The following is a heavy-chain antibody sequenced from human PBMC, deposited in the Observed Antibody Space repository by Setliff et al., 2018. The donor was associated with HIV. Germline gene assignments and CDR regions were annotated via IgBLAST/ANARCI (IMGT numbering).Heavy chain of an antibody. CDR1: GYNFTIFG. D-gene: IGHD5-12*01. Sequence: GASVKVSCKASGYNFTIFGITWVRQAPGQGLEWMGWISAYNGNTNYAQKLQGRVTMTTDTSTSTAYMELRSLRSDDTAVYYCARRGYSGYDYPWGQGTLVTVSS. V-gene: IGHV1-18*01. CDR3: ARRGYSGYDYP. CDR2: ISAYNGNT. J-gene: IGHJ5*02.